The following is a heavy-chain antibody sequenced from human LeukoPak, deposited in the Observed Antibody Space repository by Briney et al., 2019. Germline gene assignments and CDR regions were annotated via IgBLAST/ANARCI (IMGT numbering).Heavy chain of an antibody. D-gene: IGHD2-15*01. Sequence: KTSETLSLTCTVSGGSISSSSYYWGWIRQPPGTGLEWIGSIYYSGSTYYNPSLKSRVTISVDTSKNQFSLKLSSVTAADTAVYYCARHLLGLDIVVVVAHNWFDPWGQGTLVTVSS. CDR1: GGSISSSSYY. V-gene: IGHV4-39*01. CDR2: IYYSGST. J-gene: IGHJ5*02. CDR3: ARHLLGLDIVVVVAHNWFDP.